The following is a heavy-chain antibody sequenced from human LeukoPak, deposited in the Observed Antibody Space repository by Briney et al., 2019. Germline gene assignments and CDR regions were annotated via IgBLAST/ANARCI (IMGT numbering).Heavy chain of an antibody. D-gene: IGHD2-15*01. J-gene: IGHJ4*02. CDR2: IYYSGST. Sequence: PSATLSPTCTVSGGSISSYYWSWIRQPPGKGLEWIGYIYYSGSTNYNPSLKSRVTISVDTSKNQFSLKLSSVTAADTAVYYCARSGRYCSGGSCYSVDYWGQGTLVTVSP. V-gene: IGHV4-59*01. CDR1: GGSISSYY. CDR3: ARSGRYCSGGSCYSVDY.